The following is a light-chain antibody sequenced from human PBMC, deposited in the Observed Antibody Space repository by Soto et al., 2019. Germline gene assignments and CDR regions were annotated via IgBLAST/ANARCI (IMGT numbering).Light chain of an antibody. Sequence: QSALTQPASVYGSPGQSITISCTGTSSDVGGYNFVSWYQHHPGKAPKLMIYDVSKRPSGVSNRFSGSKSGNTASLTISGLQAEDEADYYCSSYTTGSTPVLFGGGTKLTVL. CDR2: DVS. J-gene: IGLJ2*01. V-gene: IGLV2-14*03. CDR1: SSDVGGYNF. CDR3: SSYTTGSTPVL.